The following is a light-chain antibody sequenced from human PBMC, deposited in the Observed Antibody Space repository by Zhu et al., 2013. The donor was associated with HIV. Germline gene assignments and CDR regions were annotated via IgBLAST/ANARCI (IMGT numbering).Light chain of an antibody. V-gene: IGKV1-5*03. CDR1: QSVSTW. CDR3: QQYDSYPLT. CDR2: KAS. Sequence: DTQMTQSPSTLSASVGDRVTMTCRASQSVSTWVAWYQHKPGKAPKLLIYKASSLQSGVPSRFSGSGSGTEFTLTISSLQPDDFATYHCQQYDSYPLTFGGGTKVEIK. J-gene: IGKJ4*01.